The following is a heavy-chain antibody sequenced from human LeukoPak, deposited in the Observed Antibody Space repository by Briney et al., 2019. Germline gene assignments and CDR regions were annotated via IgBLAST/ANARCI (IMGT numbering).Heavy chain of an antibody. V-gene: IGHV3-23*01. CDR2: ISGSGGST. CDR1: GFTFSSYA. Sequence: PGGSLRLSCAASGFTFSSYAMSGVRQARGKGLEGVSAISGSGGSTYYADSVKGRFTISRDNSKNTLYLQMNSLRAEDTAVYYCARGPALLWFGESGWFDPWGQGTLVTVSS. J-gene: IGHJ5*02. D-gene: IGHD3-10*01. CDR3: ARGPALLWFGESGWFDP.